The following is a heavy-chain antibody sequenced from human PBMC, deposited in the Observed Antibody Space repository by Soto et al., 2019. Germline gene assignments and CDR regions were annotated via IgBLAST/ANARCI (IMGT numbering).Heavy chain of an antibody. CDR3: ARVEWIQLWFVGNWFDP. CDR2: ISAYNGNT. J-gene: IGHJ5*02. Sequence: ASVNVSCKSSGYTFTSYCISWVRQAPGQGLECMGWISAYNGNTNYAQKLQGRVTMTTDTSTSTAYMELRSLRSDDTAVYYCARVEWIQLWFVGNWFDPWGQGTLVTVSP. D-gene: IGHD5-18*01. CDR1: GYTFTSYC. V-gene: IGHV1-18*01.